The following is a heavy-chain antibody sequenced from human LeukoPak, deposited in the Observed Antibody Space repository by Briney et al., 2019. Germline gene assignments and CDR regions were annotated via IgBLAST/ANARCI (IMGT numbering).Heavy chain of an antibody. J-gene: IGHJ5*02. D-gene: IGHD5-24*01. CDR2: IRYDGSNK. Sequence: GGSLRLSCAASGFTFSSYGMHWVRQAPGKGLEWVAFIRYDGSNKYYADSVKGRFTISRDNSKNTLYLQMNSLRAEDTAVYYCAKDRTLGRDGYKSPNWFDPWGQGTLVTVSS. CDR1: GFTFSSYG. V-gene: IGHV3-30*02. CDR3: AKDRTLGRDGYKSPNWFDP.